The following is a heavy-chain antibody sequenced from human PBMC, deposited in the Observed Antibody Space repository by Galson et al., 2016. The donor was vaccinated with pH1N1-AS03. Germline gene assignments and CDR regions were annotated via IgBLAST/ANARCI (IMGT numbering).Heavy chain of an antibody. CDR1: GFTFSSHG. J-gene: IGHJ2*01. V-gene: IGHV3-33*01. CDR2: IWHDGSEK. D-gene: IGHD3-16*02. CDR3: ARDRHYYDYIWGTYRYDWYFDL. Sequence: SLILSCAASGFTFSSHGMHWVRQTPGKGLEWVAVIWHDGSEKYYADSVKGRFTISRDNSKNTLYLQMNSLRAEDTAVYYCARDRHYYDYIWGTYRYDWYFDLWGRSTLVTVSS.